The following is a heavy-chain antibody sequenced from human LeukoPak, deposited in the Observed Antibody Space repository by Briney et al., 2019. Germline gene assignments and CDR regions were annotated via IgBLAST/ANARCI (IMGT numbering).Heavy chain of an antibody. Sequence: GGSLRLSCAASGFTFSSYSMNWVRQAPGKGLEWVSYISSSSSTIYYADSVKGRFTISRDNAKNSLYLQMNSLRPEDTAVYYCARSRLWLSSDYWGQGTLVTVSS. D-gene: IGHD3-10*01. CDR3: ARSRLWLSSDY. CDR2: ISSSSSTI. J-gene: IGHJ4*02. CDR1: GFTFSSYS. V-gene: IGHV3-48*01.